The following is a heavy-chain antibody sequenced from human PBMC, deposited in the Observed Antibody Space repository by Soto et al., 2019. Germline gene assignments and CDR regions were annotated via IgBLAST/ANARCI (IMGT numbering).Heavy chain of an antibody. CDR2: IYYSGTT. V-gene: IGHV4-28*01. CDR3: ARREIQGPIDF. J-gene: IGHJ4*02. Sequence: SETLSLTCAVSGYSISSSNWWGWIRQPPGKGLEWIGYIYYSGTTYYNPSLKSRVTMSVDTSKNQFSLKLTSVTAVDTAVDYCARREIQGPIDFWGRGTLVTVSS. D-gene: IGHD1-26*01. CDR1: GYSISSSNW.